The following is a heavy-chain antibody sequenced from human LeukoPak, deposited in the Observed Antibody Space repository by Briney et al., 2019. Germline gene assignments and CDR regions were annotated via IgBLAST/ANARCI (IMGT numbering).Heavy chain of an antibody. CDR2: IFYSGST. CDR1: GGSISNYY. CDR3: ASLRPYYDFWSGYSNWFDP. D-gene: IGHD3-3*01. J-gene: IGHJ5*02. V-gene: IGHV4-59*12. Sequence: SETLSLTCTVSGGSISNYYWTWIRQPPGKGLEWIGYIFYSGSTNYNPSLKSRVTISVDTSKNQFSLKLSSVTAADTAVYYCASLRPYYDFWSGYSNWFDPWGQGTLVTVSS.